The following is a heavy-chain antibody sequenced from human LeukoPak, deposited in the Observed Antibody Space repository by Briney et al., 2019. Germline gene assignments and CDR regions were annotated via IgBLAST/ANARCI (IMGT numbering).Heavy chain of an antibody. CDR3: AGSSGWYGPSDS. D-gene: IGHD6-19*01. J-gene: IGHJ5*01. V-gene: IGHV5-10-1*01. CDR1: GYSFTTYW. CDR2: IDPSDSYT. Sequence: GESLKISYRGSGYSFTTYWINWVRQMPGKGLEWMGRIDPSDSYTNYSPSFQGHVTISADKSISTAYLQWSSLKASDTAMYYCAGSSGWYGPSDSWGQGTLVTVSS.